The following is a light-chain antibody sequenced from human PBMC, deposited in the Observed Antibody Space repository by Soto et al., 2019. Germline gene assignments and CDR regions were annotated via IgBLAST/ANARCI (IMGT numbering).Light chain of an antibody. J-gene: IGKJ2*01. CDR3: QQSYSTPT. V-gene: IGKV1-39*01. Sequence: DIQMTQSPSSLPASVGDRVTITCRASQSISISLNWYQQKPGKPPKLLVHTAYSLQSGVPSRFTGRGSGTDFTLTINSLQPEDFATYYCQQSYSTPTFGQGTTLEIK. CDR2: TAY. CDR1: QSISIS.